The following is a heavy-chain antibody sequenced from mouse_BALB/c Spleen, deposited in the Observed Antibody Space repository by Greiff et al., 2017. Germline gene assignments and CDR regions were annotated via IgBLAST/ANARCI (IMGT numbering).Heavy chain of an antibody. Sequence: EVQLQESGGDLVKPGGSLKLSCAASGFTFSSYGMSWVRQTPDKRLEWVATISSGGSYTYYPDSVKGRFTISRDNAKNTLYLQMSSLKSEDTAMYYCARQDDRGYYAMDYWGQGTSVTVSS. CDR3: ARQDDRGYYAMDY. D-gene: IGHD2-12*01. V-gene: IGHV5-6*01. CDR2: ISSGGSYT. CDR1: GFTFSSYG. J-gene: IGHJ4*01.